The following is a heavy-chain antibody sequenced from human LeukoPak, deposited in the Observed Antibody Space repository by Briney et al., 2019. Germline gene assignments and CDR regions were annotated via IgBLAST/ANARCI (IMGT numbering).Heavy chain of an antibody. J-gene: IGHJ4*02. V-gene: IGHV4-30-2*01. CDR2: IYYSGST. CDR3: ARARQQLVPFYFDY. D-gene: IGHD6-13*01. Sequence: PSQTLSLTFIVSGGSISSGAYYWSWIRQPPGKGLEWIGYIYYSGSTCYNPSLKSRVTISADRSKNQFSLKLSSVTAADTAVYYCARARQQLVPFYFDYWGQGTLVTVSS. CDR1: GGSISSGAYY.